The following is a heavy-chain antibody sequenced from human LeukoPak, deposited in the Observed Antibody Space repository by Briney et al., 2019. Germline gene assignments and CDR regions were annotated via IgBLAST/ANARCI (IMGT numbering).Heavy chain of an antibody. Sequence: PGRSLRLSCAASGFTFSNYDMHWVRQAPGKGLEWVAVISYDGTNKYYADSVKGRFTISRDNSKNMLHLQMNSLRAEDTAVYYCAKDDRGNEAPFDYWGQGTLVTVSS. V-gene: IGHV3-30*18. CDR2: ISYDGTNK. J-gene: IGHJ4*02. CDR3: AKDDRGNEAPFDY. CDR1: GFTFSNYD.